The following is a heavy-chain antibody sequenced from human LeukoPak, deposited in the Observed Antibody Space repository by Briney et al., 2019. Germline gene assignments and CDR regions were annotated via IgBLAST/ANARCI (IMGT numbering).Heavy chain of an antibody. CDR1: GFTFSSYA. CDR3: AKFLPTHIVVANYYFDY. V-gene: IGHV3-23*01. D-gene: IGHD2-21*01. CDR2: ISGSGGST. J-gene: IGHJ4*02. Sequence: GGSLRLSCAASGFTFSSYAMSWVRQAPGKGLDWVSAISGSGGSTYYADSVKGRFTISRDNSKNTLYLQMNSLRAEDTAVYYCAKFLPTHIVVANYYFDYWGQGTLVTVSS.